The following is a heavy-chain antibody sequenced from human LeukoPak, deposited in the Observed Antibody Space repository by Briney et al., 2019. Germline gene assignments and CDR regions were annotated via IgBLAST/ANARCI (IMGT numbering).Heavy chain of an antibody. V-gene: IGHV1-69*01. CDR3: ARGPRDFWSGYYVFDY. D-gene: IGHD3-3*01. Sequence: SVKVSCKASGGTFSSYAISWVRQATGQGLEWMGGIIPIFGTANYAQKFQGRVTITADESTSTAYMELSSLRSEDTAVYYCARGPRDFWSGYYVFDYWGQGTLVTVSS. CDR2: IIPIFGTA. CDR1: GGTFSSYA. J-gene: IGHJ4*02.